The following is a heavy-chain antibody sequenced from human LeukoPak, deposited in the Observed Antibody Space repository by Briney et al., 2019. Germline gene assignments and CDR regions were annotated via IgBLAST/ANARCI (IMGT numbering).Heavy chain of an antibody. V-gene: IGHV3-48*01. Sequence: GGSLRLSCAASGFTFSSYSMNWVRQAPGKGLEWISYIISTGSTTYYAGSVKGRFTISRDNANNSLSLQMSSLRAEDTAVYYCATGFWGYCSRNSCPLDNWGQGTLVTVAS. CDR1: GFTFSSYS. CDR3: ATGFWGYCSRNSCPLDN. D-gene: IGHD2-2*01. CDR2: IISTGSTT. J-gene: IGHJ4*02.